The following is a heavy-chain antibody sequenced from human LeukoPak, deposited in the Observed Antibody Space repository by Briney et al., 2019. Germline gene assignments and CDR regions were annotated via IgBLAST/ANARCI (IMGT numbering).Heavy chain of an antibody. CDR2: IIPILGIA. CDR1: GGTFSSYA. CDR3: ARDSVTGSGSSSSDY. D-gene: IGHD3-10*01. Sequence: ASVKVSCKASGGTFSSYAISWARQAPGQGLEWMGRIIPILGIADYAQKFQGRVTITADKSTSTAYMELSSLRSEDTAVYYCARDSVTGSGSSSSDYWGQGTLVTVSS. V-gene: IGHV1-69*04. J-gene: IGHJ4*02.